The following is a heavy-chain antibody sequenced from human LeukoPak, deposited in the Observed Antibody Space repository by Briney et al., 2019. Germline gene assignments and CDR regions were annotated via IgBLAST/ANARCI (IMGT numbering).Heavy chain of an antibody. CDR1: GFTVSSNY. CDR2: TYGGGNI. V-gene: IGHV3-53*01. D-gene: IGHD6-19*01. J-gene: IGHJ4*02. Sequence: GGSLRLSCAASGFTVSSNYMNWVRQAPGKGLEWVSVTYGGGNIYYADSVKGRFTISRDNSKNTLYLQMNSLKAEDTAMYYCERRQWLAFDYWGQGTLVTVSS. CDR3: ERRQWLAFDY.